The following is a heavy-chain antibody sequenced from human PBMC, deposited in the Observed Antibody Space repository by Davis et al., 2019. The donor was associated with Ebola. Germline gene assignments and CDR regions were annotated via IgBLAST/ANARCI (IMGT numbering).Heavy chain of an antibody. J-gene: IGHJ4*02. CDR3: AKDTDYSNYEGRFDY. Sequence: GGSLRLSCAASGFTFDDYAMHWVRQAPGKGLEWVSGISWNSGSIGYADSVKGRFTISRDNAKNSLYLQMNSLRAEDTALYYCAKDTDYSNYEGRFDYWGQGTLVTVSS. D-gene: IGHD4-11*01. V-gene: IGHV3-9*01. CDR1: GFTFDDYA. CDR2: ISWNSGSI.